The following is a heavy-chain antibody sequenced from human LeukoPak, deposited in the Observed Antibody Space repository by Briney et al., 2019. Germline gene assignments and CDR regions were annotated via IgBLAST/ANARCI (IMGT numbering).Heavy chain of an antibody. CDR3: ARDKLAYCGGDCSYSWFDP. Sequence: SAGSLRLSCAASGFTFSSYCMHWVRQAPGKGLVWVSRINSDGSSTSYADSVKGRFTISRDNAKNTLYLQMNSLRAEDTAVYYCARDKLAYCGGDCSYSWFDPWGQGTLVTVSS. CDR2: INSDGSST. CDR1: GFTFSSYC. D-gene: IGHD2-21*02. J-gene: IGHJ5*02. V-gene: IGHV3-74*01.